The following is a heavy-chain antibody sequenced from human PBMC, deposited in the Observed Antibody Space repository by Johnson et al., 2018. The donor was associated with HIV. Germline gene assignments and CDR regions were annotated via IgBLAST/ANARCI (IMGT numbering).Heavy chain of an antibody. CDR3: ARQTLRAFDI. Sequence: SSYWMSWVRQAPGKGLEWVAFIRYDGSNKYYADSVKGRFTISRDNSKNTLYLQMNSLRAEDTAVYYCARQTLRAFDIWGQGTMVTVSS. J-gene: IGHJ3*02. CDR2: IRYDGSNK. CDR1: SSYW. V-gene: IGHV3-30*02.